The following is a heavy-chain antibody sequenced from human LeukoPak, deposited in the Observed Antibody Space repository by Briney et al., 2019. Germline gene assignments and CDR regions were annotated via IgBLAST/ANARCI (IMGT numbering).Heavy chain of an antibody. CDR3: ARRLILDY. Sequence: GGSLRLSCAGSRFAFAIYAMTWVRQAPGKGLEWVANIKQDGSEKYYVDSVKGRFTISRDNAKNSLYLQMNSLRAEDTAVYYCARRLILDYWGQGTLVTVSS. CDR2: IKQDGSEK. J-gene: IGHJ4*02. V-gene: IGHV3-7*01. CDR1: RFAFAIYA. D-gene: IGHD3-16*01.